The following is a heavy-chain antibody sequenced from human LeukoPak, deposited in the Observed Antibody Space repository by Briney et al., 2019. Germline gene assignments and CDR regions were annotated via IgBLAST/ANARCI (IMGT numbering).Heavy chain of an antibody. D-gene: IGHD2-2*01. CDR3: AGDPGVVVPAYVDY. CDR2: IYYSGST. J-gene: IGHJ4*02. CDR1: GGSISSSSYY. V-gene: IGHV4-39*07. Sequence: PSETLSLTCTVSGGSISSSSYYWGWIRQPPGKGLEWIGSIYYSGSTYYNPSLKSRVTISVDTSKNQFSLKLSSVTAADTAVYYCAGDPGVVVPAYVDYWGQGTLVTVSS.